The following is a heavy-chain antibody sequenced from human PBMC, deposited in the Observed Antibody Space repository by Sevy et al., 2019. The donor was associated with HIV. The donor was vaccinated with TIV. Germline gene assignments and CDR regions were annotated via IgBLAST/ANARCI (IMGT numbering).Heavy chain of an antibody. CDR2: ISYAGETK. V-gene: IGHV3-30*04. Sequence: GGSLRLSCAASGFNFRTHAMHWVRHAPGRGLEWVAVISYAGETKYNTDSVKGRFTISRDNSKNTLFLQMNSLRPEETAVYYCARDSGYSPYDYPGNYWGQGTLVTVSS. D-gene: IGHD5-12*01. J-gene: IGHJ4*02. CDR3: ARDSGYSPYDYPGNY. CDR1: GFNFRTHA.